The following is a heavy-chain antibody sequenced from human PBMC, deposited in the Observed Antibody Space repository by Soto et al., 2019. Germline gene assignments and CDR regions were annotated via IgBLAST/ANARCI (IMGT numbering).Heavy chain of an antibody. Sequence: ASVNVSCKASRYTFTSYALHWVRQAPGQRLEWMGWINAGNGNTKYSQKFQGRVTITRDTSASTAYMELSSLRSEDTAVYYCARTSVSIAVAGNNNWFDPWGQGTLVTVSS. CDR2: INAGNGNT. CDR3: ARTSVSIAVAGNNNWFDP. CDR1: RYTFTSYA. V-gene: IGHV1-3*01. D-gene: IGHD6-19*01. J-gene: IGHJ5*02.